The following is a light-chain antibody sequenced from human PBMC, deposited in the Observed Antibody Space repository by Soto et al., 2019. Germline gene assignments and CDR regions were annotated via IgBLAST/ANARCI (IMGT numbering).Light chain of an antibody. Sequence: QSALTQPASVSGSPGQSISFSCTGTNSDVGGYNLVSWYQHHPGKAPKLIIYEATKRPSGISDRFSGSKSGNTASLTISGLQAEDEADYHCCSYAGSIWVFGGGTKLTVL. V-gene: IGLV2-23*01. J-gene: IGLJ3*02. CDR2: EAT. CDR3: CSYAGSIWV. CDR1: NSDVGGYNL.